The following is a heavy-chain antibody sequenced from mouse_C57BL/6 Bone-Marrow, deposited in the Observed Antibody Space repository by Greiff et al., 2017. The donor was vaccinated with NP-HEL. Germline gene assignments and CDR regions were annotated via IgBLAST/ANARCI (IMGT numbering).Heavy chain of an antibody. V-gene: IGHV1-47*01. D-gene: IGHD2-1*01. CDR1: GYTFTTYP. Sequence: VQVVESGAELVKPGASVKMSCKASGYTFTTYPIEWMKQNHGKSLEWIGNFHPYNDDTKYNEKFKGKATLTVEKSSSTVYLELSRLTSDDSAVYYCAIYGNYGGAMDYWGQGTSVTVSS. CDR2: FHPYNDDT. CDR3: AIYGNYGGAMDY. J-gene: IGHJ4*01.